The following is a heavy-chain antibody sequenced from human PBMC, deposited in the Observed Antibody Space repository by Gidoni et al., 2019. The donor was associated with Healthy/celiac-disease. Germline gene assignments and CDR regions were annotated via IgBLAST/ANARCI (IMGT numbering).Heavy chain of an antibody. CDR2: ISGSGGST. D-gene: IGHD2-2*01. CDR1: GFTFSSYA. CDR3: AKDGSTAMPRGWFDP. V-gene: IGHV3-23*01. J-gene: IGHJ5*02. Sequence: EVQLLESGGGLVQPGGYLRLSCAASGFTFSSYAMRWVRQATGKGLGWVSAISGSGGSTYYADSVKGRFTISRDNSKNTLYLQMNSLRAEDTAVYYCAKDGSTAMPRGWFDPWGQGTLVTVSS.